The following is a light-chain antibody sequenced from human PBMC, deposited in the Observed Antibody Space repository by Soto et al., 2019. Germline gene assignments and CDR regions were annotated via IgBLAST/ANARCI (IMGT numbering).Light chain of an antibody. CDR2: AAS. J-gene: IGKJ4*01. Sequence: DLQMTQSPSSLSASVGDRVTITCRASQDISKSLAWYQQKSGQVPMLLIYAASTLQSGVPSRFSGSGYGTDFTLTIGSLQPEDVANYSCQKYNRTQLTFRGGTKGDIK. CDR1: QDISKS. CDR3: QKYNRTQLT. V-gene: IGKV1-27*01.